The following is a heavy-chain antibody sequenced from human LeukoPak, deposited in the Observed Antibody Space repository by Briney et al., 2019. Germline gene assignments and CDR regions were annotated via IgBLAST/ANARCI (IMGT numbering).Heavy chain of an antibody. CDR1: GFTFSSYS. D-gene: IGHD5-18*01. V-gene: IGHV3-21*01. J-gene: IGHJ4*02. CDR2: ISSSSSYI. CDR3: ARGGKGYSYGQRLDY. Sequence: GGSLRHSCAASGFTFSSYSMNWVRQAPGKGLEWVSSISSSSSYIYYADSVKGRFTISRDNAKNSLYLQMNSLRAEDTAVYYCARGGKGYSYGQRLDYWGQGTLVTVSS.